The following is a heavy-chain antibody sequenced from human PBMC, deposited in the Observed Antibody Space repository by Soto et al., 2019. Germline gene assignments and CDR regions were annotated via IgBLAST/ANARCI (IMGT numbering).Heavy chain of an antibody. CDR2: IHNGGTA. V-gene: IGHV4-39*01. CDR3: VRLPPTVTPATNFYFHMDV. D-gene: IGHD2-21*02. Sequence: QVRLQESGPRLVKPAATLSLTCAVSGASMTSSDFSWGWVRQSPGKRPAWIASIHNGGTASYNPSLHGRLSISLDPSRDEISMELTSVSATDTSVYYCVRLPPTVTPATNFYFHMDVWGKGTPVTVSS. J-gene: IGHJ6*03. CDR1: GASMTSSDFS.